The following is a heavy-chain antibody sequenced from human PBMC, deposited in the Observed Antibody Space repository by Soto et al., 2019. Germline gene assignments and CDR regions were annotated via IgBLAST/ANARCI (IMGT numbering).Heavy chain of an antibody. V-gene: IGHV4-31*03. D-gene: IGHD3-22*01. CDR1: GGSITSSSYY. CDR3: AGSDYYDTSGYYYRVDY. CDR2: IYYSGST. J-gene: IGHJ4*02. Sequence: SETLSLTCTVSGGSITSSSYYWSWIRQHPGKGLEWIGYIYYSGSTYYNPSLKSRVTISEDTSKNQFSLKLTSVTAADTAVYYCAGSDYYDTSGYYYRVDYWGPGTLVTVSS.